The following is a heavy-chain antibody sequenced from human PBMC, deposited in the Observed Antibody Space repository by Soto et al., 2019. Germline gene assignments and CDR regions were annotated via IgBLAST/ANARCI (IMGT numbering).Heavy chain of an antibody. V-gene: IGHV4-34*01. CDR3: ASTHYYDTAHY. CDR2: INHSGST. CDR1: GGSFSGYY. D-gene: IGHD3-22*01. J-gene: IGHJ4*02. Sequence: QVQLQQWGAGLLKPSETLSLTCAVYGGSFSGYYWSWIRQPPGKGLEWIGEINHSGSTNYNPSLKSPVTISVDTSKNQFSLKLSSVTAADTAVYYCASTHYYDTAHYWGQGTLVTVSS.